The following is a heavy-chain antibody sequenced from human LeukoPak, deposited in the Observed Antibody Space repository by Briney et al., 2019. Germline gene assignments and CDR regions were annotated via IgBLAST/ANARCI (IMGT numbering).Heavy chain of an antibody. CDR1: GFTFSSYW. J-gene: IGHJ5*02. CDR3: ARVVHSWFDP. CDR2: ISSDGNNI. Sequence: GGSLRLSCAASGFTFSSYWMHWVRQVPGKGLVWVSRISSDGNNIQYADSVKGRFTISRDNAKNTLYLQMNSLRVEDTAVYYCARVVHSWFDPWGQGTLVTVSS. D-gene: IGHD2-2*01. V-gene: IGHV3-74*01.